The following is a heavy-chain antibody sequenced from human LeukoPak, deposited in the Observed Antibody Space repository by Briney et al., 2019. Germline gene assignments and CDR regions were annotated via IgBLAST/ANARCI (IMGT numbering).Heavy chain of an antibody. CDR2: IIPILGIA. CDR1: GGTFSSYA. D-gene: IGHD2-15*01. V-gene: IGHV1-69*04. Sequence: SVTVSCKASGGTFSSYAISWVRQAPGQGLEWMGRIIPILGIANYAQKFQGRVTITADKSTSTAYMELSSLRSEDTAVYYCASLVVVAATSTVTDYWGQGTLVTVSS. J-gene: IGHJ4*02. CDR3: ASLVVVAATSTVTDY.